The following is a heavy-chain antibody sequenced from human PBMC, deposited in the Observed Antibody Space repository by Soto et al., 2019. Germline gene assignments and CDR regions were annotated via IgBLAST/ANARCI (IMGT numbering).Heavy chain of an antibody. D-gene: IGHD3-16*01. J-gene: IGHJ4*02. Sequence: GWTRTLSGEACRFRFRRHAFSSVRPAPGKGLEWVSNISGSDGKTFYADSVKGRFSISRDTSQSTLYLQMNSLRADDTAMYECARGSDVGDGGQR. CDR3: ARGSDVGD. CDR2: ISGSDGKT. CDR1: RFRFRRHA. V-gene: IGHV3-23*01.